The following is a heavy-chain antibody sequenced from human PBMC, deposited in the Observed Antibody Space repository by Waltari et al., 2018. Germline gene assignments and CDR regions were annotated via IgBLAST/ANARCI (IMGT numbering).Heavy chain of an antibody. CDR3: VAATPSSDK. J-gene: IGHJ4*02. D-gene: IGHD6-19*01. V-gene: IGHV3-74*01. CDR1: GVSLSDRW. CDR2: VNSDGGNT. Sequence: EVELVESGGGLVQPGGSLRLSCEVSGVSLSDRWMLWVGQTPEKGLVWVARVNSDGGNTAYADSVRGRFIISRDTARDTLFLQMSSVRVDDTALYYCVAATPSSDKWGQGTLVTVSS.